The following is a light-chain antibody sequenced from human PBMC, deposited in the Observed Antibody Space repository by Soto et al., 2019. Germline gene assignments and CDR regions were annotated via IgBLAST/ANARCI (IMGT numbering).Light chain of an antibody. CDR3: TSYTSRTNYV. CDR2: EVS. V-gene: IGLV2-14*01. CDR1: SVDIALYNY. Sequence: QTALTQPASVSGSPGPSLTISCTGTSVDIALYNYVSWYQQHPGKAPKLIIYEVSYRPSGISNRFSGSKSGNTASLTISGLQAVDGAGYYCTSYTSRTNYVFXTGTTLTVL. J-gene: IGLJ1*01.